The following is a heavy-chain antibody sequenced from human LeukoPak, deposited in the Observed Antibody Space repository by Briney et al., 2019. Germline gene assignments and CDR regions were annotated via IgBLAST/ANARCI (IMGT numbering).Heavy chain of an antibody. CDR1: GYTFTSYD. D-gene: IGHD4-17*01. CDR3: ARDALTYGDYEYFDY. CDR2: MNPNSGNT. J-gene: IGHJ4*02. V-gene: IGHV1-8*01. Sequence: RASVKVSCKAPGYTFTSYDINWVRQATGQGLEWMGWMNPNSGNTGYAQKFQGRVTMTRDTSISTAYMELSRLRSDDTAVYYCARDALTYGDYEYFDYWGQGTLVTVSS.